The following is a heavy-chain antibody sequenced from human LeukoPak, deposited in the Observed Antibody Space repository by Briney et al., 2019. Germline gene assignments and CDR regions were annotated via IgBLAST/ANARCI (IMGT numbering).Heavy chain of an antibody. J-gene: IGHJ4*02. CDR1: GFTVSSNY. Sequence: GGSLRLSCAASGFTVSSNYMSWVRQAPGKGLEWVSVIYSGGSTYYADSVKGRFTISRDNSKNTLYLQMNSLRAEDTAVYYCARDRGSGDYNGGYSDYWGQGTLVTVSS. V-gene: IGHV3-66*01. CDR3: ARDRGSGDYNGGYSDY. CDR2: IYSGGST. D-gene: IGHD3-22*01.